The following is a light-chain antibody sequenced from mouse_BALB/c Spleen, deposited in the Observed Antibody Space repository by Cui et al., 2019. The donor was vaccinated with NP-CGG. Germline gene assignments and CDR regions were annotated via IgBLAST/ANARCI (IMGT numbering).Light chain of an antibody. J-gene: IGLJ1*01. CDR1: TGVVTTSNY. Sequence: QAVVTQESALTTSPGETVTLTCRSSTGVVTTSNYANWVQEKPDHLFTGLIGGTNNRAPGVPARFSGSLNGDKAALTITGAQTEDEAIYFCALWYSNHWVFGGGTKLTVL. CDR2: GTN. V-gene: IGLV1*01. CDR3: ALWYSNHWV.